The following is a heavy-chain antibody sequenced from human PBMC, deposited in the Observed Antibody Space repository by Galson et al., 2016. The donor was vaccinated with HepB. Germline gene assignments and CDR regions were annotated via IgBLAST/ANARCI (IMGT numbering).Heavy chain of an antibody. CDR1: GFTFNAYA. Sequence: SLRLPCAASGFTFNAYAMSWVRQSPGKGLEWVSAITSSGVGTFYTDSVKGRFTISRDNSKNTLYLQMNSLRVEDTATYFCAQRRLGLGNFYFDYWGPGTLGTVSS. J-gene: IGHJ4*02. CDR2: ITSSGVGT. V-gene: IGHV3-23*01. CDR3: AQRRLGLGNFYFDY. D-gene: IGHD3-16*01.